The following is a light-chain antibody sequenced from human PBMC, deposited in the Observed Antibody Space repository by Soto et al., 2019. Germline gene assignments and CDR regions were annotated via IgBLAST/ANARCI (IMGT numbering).Light chain of an antibody. CDR3: NSYTSGSTL. CDR1: SSDVGAHNF. V-gene: IGLV2-14*01. J-gene: IGLJ3*02. CDR2: EVS. Sequence: QSVLTQPASVSGSPGQAITISCSGSSSDVGAHNFVSWYQHHPGKALKLMIYEVSYRPSGVSNRFSGSKSGNTASLTISGLQAEDEADYYCNSYTSGSTLFGGGTKLTVL.